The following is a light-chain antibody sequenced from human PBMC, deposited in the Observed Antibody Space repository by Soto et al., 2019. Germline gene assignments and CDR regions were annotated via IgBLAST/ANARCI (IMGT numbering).Light chain of an antibody. Sequence: EIVMTQSPATLSVSTGEGATLSCRASQSVSSNLAWYQQKPGQAPRLLIYDASNRATGIPARFSGSGSGTDFTLTISRLEPEDFAVYYCQQYGSSPKTFGQRTKVDI. CDR2: DAS. V-gene: IGKV3-20*01. CDR1: QSVSSN. J-gene: IGKJ1*01. CDR3: QQYGSSPKT.